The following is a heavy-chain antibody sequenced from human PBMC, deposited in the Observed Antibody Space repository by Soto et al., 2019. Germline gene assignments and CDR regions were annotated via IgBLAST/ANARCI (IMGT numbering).Heavy chain of an antibody. J-gene: IGHJ4*02. CDR2: IYYSGST. V-gene: IGHV4-59*01. CDR1: GGSISSYY. CDR3: ARGDILTGPNFDY. D-gene: IGHD3-9*01. Sequence: SETLSLTCTVSGGSISSYYWSWIRQPPGKGLEWIGYIYYSGSTNYNPSLKSRVTISVDTSKNQFSLKLSSVTAADTAVYYCARGDILTGPNFDYWGQGTLVTVSS.